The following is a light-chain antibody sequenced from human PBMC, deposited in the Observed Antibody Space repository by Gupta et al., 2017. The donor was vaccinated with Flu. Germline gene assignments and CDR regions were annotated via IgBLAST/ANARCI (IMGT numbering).Light chain of an antibody. CDR3: ATWDDSRNGQV. CDR2: SDN. Sequence: QSVVTQPPSASGTPGQRVAISCSGSSSNIGGNTVNWYQHLPGTAPKLLTYSDNKRPSGVPDRFSGSKSGTSASLAISGLQAEDEADYYCATWDDSRNGQVFGTGTKVTVL. CDR1: SSNIGGNT. V-gene: IGLV1-44*01. J-gene: IGLJ1*01.